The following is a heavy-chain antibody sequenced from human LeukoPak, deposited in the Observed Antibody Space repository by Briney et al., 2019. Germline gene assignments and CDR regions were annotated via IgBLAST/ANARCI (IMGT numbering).Heavy chain of an antibody. J-gene: IGHJ4*02. CDR1: GYTFTSYD. V-gene: IGHV1-8*01. Sequence: ASVKVSCKASGYTFTSYDINWVRQATGQGLEWMGWMNPNSGNTGYAQKFQGRVTMTRNTSISTAYMELSSLRSEDTAVYYCARAAIIYYLRWNFLPTPYYFDYWGQGTLVTVSS. CDR3: ARAAIIYYLRWNFLPTPYYFDY. CDR2: MNPNSGNT. D-gene: IGHD3-22*01.